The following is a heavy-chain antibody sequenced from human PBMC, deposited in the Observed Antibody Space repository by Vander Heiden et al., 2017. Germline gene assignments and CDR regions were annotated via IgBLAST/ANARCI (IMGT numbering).Heavy chain of an antibody. CDR3: TTDIVVVLYDAFDI. D-gene: IGHD2-15*01. CDR1: GFTFSNAW. V-gene: IGHV3-15*07. J-gene: IGHJ3*02. Sequence: EVQLVESGGGLVKPGGSLRLSCAASGFTFSNAWMNWVRQAPGKGLEWVGRIKSKTDGGTTDYAAPVKGRFTISRDDSKNTLYLQMNSLKTEDTAVYYCTTDIVVVLYDAFDIWGQGTMVTVSS. CDR2: IKSKTDGGTT.